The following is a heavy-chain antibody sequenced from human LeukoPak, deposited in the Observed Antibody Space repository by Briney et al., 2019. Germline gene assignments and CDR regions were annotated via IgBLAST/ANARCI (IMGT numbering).Heavy chain of an antibody. CDR2: IYYSGST. D-gene: IGHD3-22*01. J-gene: IGHJ4*02. CDR3: AAGYYDSSGPGNYFDY. CDR1: GGSISSSSYY. Sequence: SETLSLTCTVSGGSISSSSYYWGWIRQPPGKGLEWIGSIYYSGSTYYNPSLKSRVTISVDTSKNQFSLKLSSVTAADTAVYYCAAGYYDSSGPGNYFDYRGQGTLVTVSS. V-gene: IGHV4-39*01.